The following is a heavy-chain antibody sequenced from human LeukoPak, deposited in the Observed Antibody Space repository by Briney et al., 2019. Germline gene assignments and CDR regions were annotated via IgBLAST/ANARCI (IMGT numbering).Heavy chain of an antibody. Sequence: SETLSLTCTVSGYSISSGYYWGWIRQPPGKGLEWIGSIYHSGSTNYNPSLKSRVTISVDTSKNQFSLKLSSVTAADTAVYYCARSTTAVIEGWYYFDYWGQGTLVTVSS. CDR1: GYSISSGYY. CDR3: ARSTTAVIEGWYYFDY. CDR2: IYHSGST. J-gene: IGHJ4*02. D-gene: IGHD4-23*01. V-gene: IGHV4-38-2*02.